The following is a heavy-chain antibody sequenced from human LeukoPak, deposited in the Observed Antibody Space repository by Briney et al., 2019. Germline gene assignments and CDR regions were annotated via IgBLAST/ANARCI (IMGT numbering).Heavy chain of an antibody. J-gene: IGHJ4*02. D-gene: IGHD3-3*01. CDR2: ISSSSYI. V-gene: IGHV3-21*01. Sequence: GGSLRLSCAASGFTFSSYSMNWVRQAPGKGLEWVSSISSSSYIYYADSVKGRFTISRDNAKNSLYLQMNSLRAEDTAVYYCARDSGYDFWSGYPADYWGQGTLVTVSS. CDR1: GFTFSSYS. CDR3: ARDSGYDFWSGYPADY.